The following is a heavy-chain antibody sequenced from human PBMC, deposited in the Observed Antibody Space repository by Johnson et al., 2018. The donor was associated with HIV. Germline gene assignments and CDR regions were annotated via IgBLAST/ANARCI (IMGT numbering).Heavy chain of an antibody. V-gene: IGHV3-30*02. CDR3: AKDTFNAFDSGSYWGAFDI. Sequence: QVQLVESGGGVVQPGGSLRLSCAASGFTFSSYGMHWVRQAPGKGLEWVAFIRYDGSNKYYADSVKGRFTISRDNSKNTLYLQMNSLRAEDTAVYYCAKDTFNAFDSGSYWGAFDIWGQGTKVTVSS. D-gene: IGHD1-26*01. J-gene: IGHJ3*02. CDR1: GFTFSSYG. CDR2: IRYDGSNK.